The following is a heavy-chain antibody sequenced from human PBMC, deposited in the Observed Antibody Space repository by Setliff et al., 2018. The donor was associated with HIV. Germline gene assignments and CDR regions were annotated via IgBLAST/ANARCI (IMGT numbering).Heavy chain of an antibody. CDR3: ARDGRAVTSLMVVVSLKNGMDV. CDR1: GYTFTSYG. D-gene: IGHD3-22*01. J-gene: IGHJ6*02. CDR2: INPSGGSA. V-gene: IGHV1-46*01. Sequence: GASVKVSCKASGYTFTSYGISWVRQAPGQGLEWVGYINPSGGSANYAQEFQGRVSMTRDTSTSTVYMELTRLRDDDTAIYYCARDGRAVTSLMVVVSLKNGMDVWGQGTTVTVSS.